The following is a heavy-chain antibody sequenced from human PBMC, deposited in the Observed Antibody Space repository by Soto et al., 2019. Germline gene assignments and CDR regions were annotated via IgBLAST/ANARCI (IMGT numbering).Heavy chain of an antibody. CDR2: FYDSGST. V-gene: IGHV4-59*01. Sequence: SETLSLTCTVSRGSISDYYWGWIRQPPGKGLEWVGYFYDSGSTKYNPSLKSRVTISVDTSKNQISLEMKSVTVADAAVYYCARVGSGGYSNNWFDPWGQGTLVTVSS. J-gene: IGHJ5*02. CDR3: ARVGSGGYSNNWFDP. D-gene: IGHD3-22*01. CDR1: RGSISDYY.